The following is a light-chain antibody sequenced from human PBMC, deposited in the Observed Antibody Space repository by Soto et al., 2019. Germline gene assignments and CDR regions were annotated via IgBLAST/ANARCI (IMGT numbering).Light chain of an antibody. Sequence: QSALTQPASVSGSPGQSITISCTGTSSDVGGYNYVSWYQQHRGKAPKLMIYEVSNRPSGVSNRFSGSKSGNTPSLTISGLQAEDEADYYCSSYTSSSTRVFGGGTKLTVL. J-gene: IGLJ3*02. CDR3: SSYTSSSTRV. CDR2: EVS. V-gene: IGLV2-14*01. CDR1: SSDVGGYNY.